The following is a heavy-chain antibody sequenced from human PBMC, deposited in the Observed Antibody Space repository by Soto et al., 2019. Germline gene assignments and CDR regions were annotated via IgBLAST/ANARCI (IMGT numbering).Heavy chain of an antibody. J-gene: IGHJ3*02. V-gene: IGHV4-4*07. D-gene: IGHD3-3*01. CDR2: IYTSGST. CDR1: VCSISSYY. CDR3: ARVGYDFWSGYYTRAFDI. Sequence: SETLSLTCTVSVCSISSYYWSWIRQPAGKGLEWIGRIYTSGSTNYNPSLKSRVTMSVDTSKNQFSLKLSSVTAADTAVYYCARVGYDFWSGYYTRAFDIWGQGTMVTVSS.